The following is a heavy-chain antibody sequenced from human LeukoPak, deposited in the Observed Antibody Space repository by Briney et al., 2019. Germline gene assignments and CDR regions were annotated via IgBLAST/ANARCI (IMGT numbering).Heavy chain of an antibody. V-gene: IGHV4-34*01. CDR3: ARGISDCSGGSCYSPYAFDI. Sequence: PSETLSLTCAVYGGSFSGYYWSWIRQPPGKGLEWIGEINHSGSTKYNPSLKSRVTISGDTSKIQFSLKLSSVTAADTAVYYCARGISDCSGGSCYSPYAFDIWGQGTMVTVSS. J-gene: IGHJ3*02. D-gene: IGHD2-15*01. CDR2: INHSGST. CDR1: GGSFSGYY.